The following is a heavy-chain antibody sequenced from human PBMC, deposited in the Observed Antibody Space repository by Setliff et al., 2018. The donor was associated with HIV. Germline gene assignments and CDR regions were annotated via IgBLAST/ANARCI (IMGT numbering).Heavy chain of an antibody. D-gene: IGHD6-19*01. V-gene: IGHV4-4*09. CDR2: IYTSGST. Sequence: SETLSLTCGVYNGSFSDYYWSWIRQPPGKGLEWIGYIYTSGSTNYNPSLYSRVTISVDTSKNQFSLKLSSVTAADTAVYYCARHIAVAGTHYYFYGMDVWGQGTTVTVSS. CDR3: ARHIAVAGTHYYFYGMDV. CDR1: NGSFSDYY. J-gene: IGHJ6*02.